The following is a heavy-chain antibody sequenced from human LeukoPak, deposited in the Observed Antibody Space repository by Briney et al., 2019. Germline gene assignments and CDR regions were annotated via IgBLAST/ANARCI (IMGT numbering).Heavy chain of an antibody. CDR2: IYYSGST. Sequence: PSETLSLTCAVSGGSISSSSYYWGWIRQPTGKGLEWIGSIYYSGSTYYNPSLKSRVTISVDTSKNQFSLKLSSVTAADTAVYYCARILKQWLVFPDYWGQGTLVTVSS. V-gene: IGHV4-39*01. D-gene: IGHD6-19*01. CDR1: GGSISSSSYY. CDR3: ARILKQWLVFPDY. J-gene: IGHJ4*02.